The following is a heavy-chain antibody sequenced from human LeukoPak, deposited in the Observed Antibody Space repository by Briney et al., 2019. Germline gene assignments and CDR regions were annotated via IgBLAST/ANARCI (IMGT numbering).Heavy chain of an antibody. V-gene: IGHV3-30*04. Sequence: GGSQRLSCAASGFTFSSYAMHWVRQAPGKGLEWVAVISYDGSNKYYADSVKGRFTISRDNSKNTLYLQMNSLRAEDTAVYYCAAVLAAAGAFDYWGQGTLVTVSS. J-gene: IGHJ4*02. CDR1: GFTFSSYA. CDR2: ISYDGSNK. D-gene: IGHD6-13*01. CDR3: AAVLAAAGAFDY.